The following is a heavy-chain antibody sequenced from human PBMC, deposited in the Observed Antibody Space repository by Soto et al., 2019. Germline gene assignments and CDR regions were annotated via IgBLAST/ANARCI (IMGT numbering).Heavy chain of an antibody. CDR2: MNPNSGNT. CDR3: ARGLGEADDFWSGLTYYMDV. Sequence: ASVKVSCKASGYTFTSYDINWVRQATGQGLEWMGWMNPNSGNTGYAQKFQVRVTMTRNTSISTAYMELSSLRSEDTAVYYCARGLGEADDFWSGLTYYMDVWGKGTTVTVSS. D-gene: IGHD3-3*01. J-gene: IGHJ6*03. CDR1: GYTFTSYD. V-gene: IGHV1-8*01.